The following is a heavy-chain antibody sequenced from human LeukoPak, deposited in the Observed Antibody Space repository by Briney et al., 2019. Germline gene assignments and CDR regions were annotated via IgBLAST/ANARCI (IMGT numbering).Heavy chain of an antibody. CDR1: GYTFTSYD. Sequence: SVKVSCKASGYTFTSYDINWVRQATGQGLEWIGWIVVGSGNTNYAQKFQERVTITRDMSTSTAYMELSSLRSEDMAVYYCAAPSSGPKEGFDYWGQGTLVTVSS. J-gene: IGHJ4*02. D-gene: IGHD6-19*01. V-gene: IGHV1-58*02. CDR2: IVVGSGNT. CDR3: AAPSSGPKEGFDY.